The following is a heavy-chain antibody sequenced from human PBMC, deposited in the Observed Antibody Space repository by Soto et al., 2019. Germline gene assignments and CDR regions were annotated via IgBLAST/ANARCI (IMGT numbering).Heavy chain of an antibody. J-gene: IGHJ6*02. Sequence: SVKVSCKASGGPFISYAIVWGRQAPGQGLEWMGGIIPIFGTANYAQKFQGRVTITADKSTSTAYMELSSLRSEDTAVYYCARAALYYYRSGSYNTAYYYYYGMDVCGQRTTVTVSS. CDR2: IIPIFGTA. V-gene: IGHV1-69*06. CDR1: GGPFISYA. D-gene: IGHD3-10*01. CDR3: ARAALYYYRSGSYNTAYYYYYGMDV.